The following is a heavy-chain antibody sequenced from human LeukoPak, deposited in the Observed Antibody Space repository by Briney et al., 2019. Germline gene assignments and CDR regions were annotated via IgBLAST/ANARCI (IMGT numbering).Heavy chain of an antibody. Sequence: GGSLRLSCAASGFTFSSYWMSWVRQAPGKGLEWVANINRDGSEKYYVDSVKGLFTISRDNAKNSLYLQMNSLRAEDTAVYYCARDIYGSGSSQFDYWGQGTLVSVSS. CDR1: GFTFSSYW. V-gene: IGHV3-7*05. CDR3: ARDIYGSGSSQFDY. D-gene: IGHD3-10*01. J-gene: IGHJ4*02. CDR2: INRDGSEK.